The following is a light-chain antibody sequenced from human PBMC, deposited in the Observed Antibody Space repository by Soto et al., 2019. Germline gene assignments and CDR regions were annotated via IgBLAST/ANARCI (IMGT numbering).Light chain of an antibody. CDR1: SGHSSYA. CDR3: QTWGTGIWV. V-gene: IGLV4-69*01. CDR2: LNSDGSH. Sequence: QPVLTQSPSASASLVASVKLTCTLSSGHSSYAIAWHQQQPEKGPRYLMKLNSDGSHSKGDGIPDRFSGSSSGAERYLTISSLQSEDEADYYCQTWGTGIWVFGGGTKLTVL. J-gene: IGLJ3*02.